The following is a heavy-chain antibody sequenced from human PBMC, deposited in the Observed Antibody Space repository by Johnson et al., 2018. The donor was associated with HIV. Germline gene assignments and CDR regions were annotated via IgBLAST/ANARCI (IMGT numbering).Heavy chain of an antibody. D-gene: IGHD3-22*01. Sequence: VQLVESGGGLVRPGGSLRLACAASGFTFDDHGMNWVRQVPGKVLEWVSGINWNGDNTGYADSVKGRFIISRDNAKNSLYLQMNSLRAEDTALYYCARGHDYYDSSGYLHAFDIWGQGTVVTVSS. CDR1: GFTFDDHG. J-gene: IGHJ3*02. CDR2: INWNGDNT. CDR3: ARGHDYYDSSGYLHAFDI. V-gene: IGHV3-20*04.